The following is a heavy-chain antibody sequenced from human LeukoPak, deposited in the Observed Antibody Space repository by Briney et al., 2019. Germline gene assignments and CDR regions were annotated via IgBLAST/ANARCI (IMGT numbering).Heavy chain of an antibody. Sequence: KPSETLSLTCAVYGGCFSGYYWSWIRQPPGKGLEWIGEINHSGSTNYNPSLKSRVTISVDTSKNQFSLKLSSVTAADTAVYYCARGLRGGSGSPQGYWGQGTLVTVSS. CDR1: GGCFSGYY. CDR3: ARGLRGGSGSPQGY. V-gene: IGHV4-34*01. CDR2: INHSGST. J-gene: IGHJ4*02. D-gene: IGHD3-10*01.